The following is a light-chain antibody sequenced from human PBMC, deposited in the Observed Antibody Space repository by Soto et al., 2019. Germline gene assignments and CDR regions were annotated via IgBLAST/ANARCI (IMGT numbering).Light chain of an antibody. CDR3: CSYTKANTWV. CDR1: SSDINSSKF. CDR2: EDD. V-gene: IGLV2-14*01. J-gene: IGLJ3*02. Sequence: QSVLTQPASVSASPGQSITISCTGSSSDINSSKFVSWYQVLPGKAPKLIIYEDDYRPPEISSRFSASKSGNTASLTISGVQLEDDSHYFCCSYTKANTWVFGGGTKLTVL.